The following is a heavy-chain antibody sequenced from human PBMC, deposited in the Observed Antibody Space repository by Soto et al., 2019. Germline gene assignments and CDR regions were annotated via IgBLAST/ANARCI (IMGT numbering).Heavy chain of an antibody. Sequence: EVQLEESGGGLGKPGGSLRLSCVASGFNLSHPWMTWVRQAAGKGLEWVGHIKSKTDGGTEDYAAPVKGRFTISRDDSKNTVYLQMNSLRTEDTAVYYCATGRYYDILTGHHNVAYWGQGTLVTVSS. D-gene: IGHD3-9*01. CDR1: GFNLSHPW. CDR3: ATGRYYDILTGHHNVAY. CDR2: IKSKTDGGTE. J-gene: IGHJ4*02. V-gene: IGHV3-15*01.